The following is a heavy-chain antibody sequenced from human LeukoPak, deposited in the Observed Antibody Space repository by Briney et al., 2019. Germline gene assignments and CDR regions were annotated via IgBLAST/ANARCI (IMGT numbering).Heavy chain of an antibody. D-gene: IGHD2-15*01. CDR3: ARLPKDIVVVVAATH. CDR2: IYPGDSDT. J-gene: IGHJ4*02. CDR1: GYSFTSYW. V-gene: IGHV5-51*01. Sequence: GESLKISCKGSGYSFTSYWIGWVRQMPGKGLEWMGIIYPGDSDTRYSPSSQGQVTISADKSLSTAYLQWSSLKASDTAMYYCARLPKDIVVVVAATHWGQGTLVTVSS.